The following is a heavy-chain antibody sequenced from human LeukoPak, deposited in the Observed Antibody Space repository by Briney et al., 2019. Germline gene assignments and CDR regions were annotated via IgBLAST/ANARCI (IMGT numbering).Heavy chain of an antibody. D-gene: IGHD2-21*02. CDR1: GYTLTELS. CDR2: FYPEDGET. J-gene: IGHJ4*02. V-gene: IGHV1-24*01. Sequence: ASVKVSCTVSGYTLTELSMHWVRQAPGKGLEWMGGFYPEDGETIYAQKFQGRVTMTEGTSTDTAYMELSSLRSEDTAVYYCATSLGYCGGDCYPLWYWGQGTLVTVSS. CDR3: ATSLGYCGGDCYPLWY.